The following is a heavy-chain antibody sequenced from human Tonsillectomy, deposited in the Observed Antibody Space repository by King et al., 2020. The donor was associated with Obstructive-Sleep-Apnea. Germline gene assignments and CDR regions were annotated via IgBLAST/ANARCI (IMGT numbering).Heavy chain of an antibody. CDR1: GFTFSSYS. V-gene: IGHV3-30*04. CDR2: ISHDGRNK. CDR3: ARPYCSSTSCYGVNYYYSGMDV. J-gene: IGHJ6*02. Sequence: VQLVESGGGVVQPGRSLRLSCAASGFTFSSYSMHWVRQAPGKGLEWVAVISHDGRNKYYADSVKGRFTISRANSKNTLYLQMNSQRAEDTAVYYCARPYCSSTSCYGVNYYYSGMDVWGQGTTVTVSS. D-gene: IGHD2-2*01.